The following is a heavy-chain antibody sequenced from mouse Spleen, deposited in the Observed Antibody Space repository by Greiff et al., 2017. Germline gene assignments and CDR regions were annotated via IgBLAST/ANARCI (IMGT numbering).Heavy chain of an antibody. D-gene: IGHD1-1*01. CDR2: INPNNGGT. J-gene: IGHJ1*03. CDR3: ARRGYGSRSYWYFDV. V-gene: IGHV1-18*01. Sequence: EVQLQQSGPELVKPGASVKIPCKASGYTFTDYNMDWVKQSHGKSLEWIGDINPNNGGTIYNQKFKGKATLTVDKSSSTAYMELRSLTSEDTAVYYCARRGYGSRSYWYFDVWGTGTTVTVSS. CDR1: GYTFTDYN.